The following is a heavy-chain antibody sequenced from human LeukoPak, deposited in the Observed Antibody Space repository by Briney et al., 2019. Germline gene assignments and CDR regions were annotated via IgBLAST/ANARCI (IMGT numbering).Heavy chain of an antibody. Sequence: GESLKISCEASGYSFSSHGVVCVRQMPGKGLQWRGIINPADSVTIYSPSFQGQVTISADKSLTTAYLQWSSLKASDTAMYYCARRYCSGGTCYYFDYWGQGALVTVSS. CDR3: ARRYCSGGTCYYFDY. V-gene: IGHV5-51*01. CDR2: INPADSVT. D-gene: IGHD2-15*01. CDR1: GYSFSSHG. J-gene: IGHJ4*02.